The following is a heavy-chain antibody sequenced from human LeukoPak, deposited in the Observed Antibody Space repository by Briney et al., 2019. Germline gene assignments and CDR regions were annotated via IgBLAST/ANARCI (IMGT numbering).Heavy chain of an antibody. J-gene: IGHJ4*02. Sequence: GGSLRLSCAASGFTFSSYAMSWVRQAPGKGLEWVSAISGSGGSTYYADSVKGRFTISRDNSKNTLYLQMNSLRADDTAVYYCAKDHYYDSRGYLDYWGQGTLVTVSS. V-gene: IGHV3-23*01. CDR2: ISGSGGST. D-gene: IGHD3-22*01. CDR3: AKDHYYDSRGYLDY. CDR1: GFTFSSYA.